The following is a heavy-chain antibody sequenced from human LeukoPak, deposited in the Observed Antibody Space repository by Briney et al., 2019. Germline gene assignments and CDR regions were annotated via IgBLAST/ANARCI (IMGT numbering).Heavy chain of an antibody. J-gene: IGHJ2*01. CDR2: ISSSSSYI. Sequence: GGSLRLSCAASGFTFSSYSMNWVRQAPGKGLEWVSSISSSSSYIYYADSVKGRFTISRDNAKNSLYLQMNRLRAEDTAVYYCARDVPGDLWYFDLWGRGTLVTVSS. V-gene: IGHV3-21*04. CDR3: ARDVPGDLWYFDL. D-gene: IGHD7-27*01. CDR1: GFTFSSYS.